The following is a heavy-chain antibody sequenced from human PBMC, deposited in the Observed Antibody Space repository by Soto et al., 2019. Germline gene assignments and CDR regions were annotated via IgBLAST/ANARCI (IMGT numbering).Heavy chain of an antibody. J-gene: IGHJ6*02. D-gene: IGHD3-16*01. Sequence: GASGKVSCKASGGTFSSYAISWVRQAPGQGLDWMGWINPNSGGTNYAQKFQGRVTMTRDTSISTAYMELSRLRSDDTAVYYCARDLSRGSDDRYYYYGMDVWGQGTTVTVSS. CDR1: GGTFSSYA. CDR3: ARDLSRGSDDRYYYYGMDV. CDR2: INPNSGGT. V-gene: IGHV1-2*02.